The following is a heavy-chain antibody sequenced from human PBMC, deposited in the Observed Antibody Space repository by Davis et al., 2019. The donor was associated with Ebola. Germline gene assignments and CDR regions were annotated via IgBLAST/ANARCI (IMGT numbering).Heavy chain of an antibody. D-gene: IGHD4-11*01. V-gene: IGHV5-51*01. CDR2: IYPGDSDT. J-gene: IGHJ3*02. Sequence: GESLKISCKGSGYSFTSSWIGWVRQTPGRGLEWMGIIYPGDSDTKYRPSFQGQVSFSADKSISTAYLHWSSLKASDTAMYYCARSDSNYVSPFDIWGQGTMVTVSS. CDR3: ARSDSNYVSPFDI. CDR1: GYSFTSSW.